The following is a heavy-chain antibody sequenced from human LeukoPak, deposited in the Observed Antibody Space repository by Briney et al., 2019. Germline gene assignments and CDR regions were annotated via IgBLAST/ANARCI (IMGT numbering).Heavy chain of an antibody. Sequence: PGGSLRLSCAPSGFTFSDFAMSWVRQAPGKGLEWVAFIRYDGSNINYADSVKGRFTISRDNSKNTLYLQMNSLRDEDAAMYYCAKDLNGYFDYWGQGTLVTVSS. CDR1: GFTFSDFA. V-gene: IGHV3-30*02. CDR2: IRYDGSNI. J-gene: IGHJ4*02. CDR3: AKDLNGYFDY.